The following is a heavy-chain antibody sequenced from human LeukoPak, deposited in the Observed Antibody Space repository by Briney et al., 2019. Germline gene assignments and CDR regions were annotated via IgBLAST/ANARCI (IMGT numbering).Heavy chain of an antibody. D-gene: IGHD2-2*01. CDR2: INAGNGDT. V-gene: IGHV1-3*01. J-gene: IGHJ4*02. CDR3: ARDPSTYCSGTTCYGYYFDY. CDR1: GYTFTSYA. Sequence: ASVKVSCKASGYTFTSYAMHWVRQAPGQRLEWMGWINAGNGDTKYSQKFQGRVSITRDTSASTAYMELSSLRSEDAAVYYCARDPSTYCSGTTCYGYYFDYWGQGTLVTVSS.